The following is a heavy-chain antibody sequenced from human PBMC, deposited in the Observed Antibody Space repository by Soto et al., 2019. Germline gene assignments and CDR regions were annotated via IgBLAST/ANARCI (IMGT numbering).Heavy chain of an antibody. CDR2: IKQDESEK. D-gene: IGHD6-13*01. V-gene: IGHV3-7*03. CDR3: ARDLGIGAAGRGYSFYYGMDI. Sequence: GGSLRLSCAASGFSFSTYWMSWVRQAPGKGLEWAANIKQDESEKYYVDSVKGRFIISRDNAKKSLYLQINSLRVEDTAVYYCARDLGIGAAGRGYSFYYGMDIWGQGTTVTVSS. CDR1: GFSFSTYW. J-gene: IGHJ6*02.